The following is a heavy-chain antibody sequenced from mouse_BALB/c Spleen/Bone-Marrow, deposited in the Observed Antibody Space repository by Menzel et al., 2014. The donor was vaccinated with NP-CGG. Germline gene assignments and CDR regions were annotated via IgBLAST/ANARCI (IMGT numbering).Heavy chain of an antibody. CDR3: TRSRRAMDH. Sequence: QVQLQQPGAELVKPGASVKLSCKASGYTFTSYYMCWVKQRPGQGLEWIGEINPSNGGTNFNEKFKNKATLTVDKSSSTAYMSLSSLTSEDSAVYYCTRSRRAMDHWGQGTSVTVSS. V-gene: IGHV1S81*02. CDR2: INPSNGGT. J-gene: IGHJ4*01. CDR1: GYTFTSYY. D-gene: IGHD2-12*01.